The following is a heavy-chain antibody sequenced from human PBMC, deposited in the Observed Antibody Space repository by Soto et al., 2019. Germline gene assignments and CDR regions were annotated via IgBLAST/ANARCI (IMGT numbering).Heavy chain of an antibody. CDR1: GFTFSNYA. Sequence: GGSLRLSCTASGFTFSNYAMSWVRQAPGKGLEWVSTFSSGGGGTYYADSVKGRFTISKDNSKNTLSLQMNSLRAEDTAVYYCTKANRYCSGANCFTFDYWGLGTLVTVSS. CDR2: FSSGGGGT. J-gene: IGHJ4*02. D-gene: IGHD2-15*01. V-gene: IGHV3-23*01. CDR3: TKANRYCSGANCFTFDY.